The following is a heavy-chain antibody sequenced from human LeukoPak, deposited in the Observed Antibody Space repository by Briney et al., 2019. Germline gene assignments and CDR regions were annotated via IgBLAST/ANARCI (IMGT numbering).Heavy chain of an antibody. CDR1: GFFFSSYA. CDR3: AKDLRIAAADSNWFDP. V-gene: IGHV3-23*01. Sequence: PGGSLRLSCAASGFFFSSYAMSWVRQAPGKGLEWVSAISGSGGSTYYADSVKGRFTISRDNSKNTLYLQMNSLRAEDTAVYYCAKDLRIAAADSNWFDPWGQGTLVTVSS. CDR2: ISGSGGST. J-gene: IGHJ5*02. D-gene: IGHD6-13*01.